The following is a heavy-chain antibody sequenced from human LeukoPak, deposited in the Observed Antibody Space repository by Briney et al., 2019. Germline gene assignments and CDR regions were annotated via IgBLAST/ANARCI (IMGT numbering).Heavy chain of an antibody. CDR2: INPNSGGT. CDR1: GYTFTAYH. D-gene: IGHD2-2*01. V-gene: IGHV1-2*06. Sequence: ASVKVSCKASGYTFTAYHMHWVRQAPGQGLEWMGRINPNSGGTNYPQRFQGRVTMTRDTSISTAYMELSRLRSDDTAVYYCARDLRYCSSTSCPSKDAFDIWGQGTMVTASS. J-gene: IGHJ3*02. CDR3: ARDLRYCSSTSCPSKDAFDI.